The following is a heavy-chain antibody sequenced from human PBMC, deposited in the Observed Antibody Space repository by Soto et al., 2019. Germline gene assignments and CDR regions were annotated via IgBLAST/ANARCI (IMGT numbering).Heavy chain of an antibody. J-gene: IGHJ4*02. Sequence: DVQLVESGGGLVKPGGSLRLSCAASGFAFSGYNMNWVRQAPGKGLEWVSSINPTGFSVYYADSIKGRFTISRDNARNSLYLQISSLRAEDTAVYYCATERGYCTNGVCSYFDYWGQGTLVLVSS. CDR2: INPTGFSV. D-gene: IGHD2-8*01. V-gene: IGHV3-21*06. CDR1: GFAFSGYN. CDR3: ATERGYCTNGVCSYFDY.